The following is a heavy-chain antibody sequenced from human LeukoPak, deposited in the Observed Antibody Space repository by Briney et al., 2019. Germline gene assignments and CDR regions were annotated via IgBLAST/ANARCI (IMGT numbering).Heavy chain of an antibody. CDR2: IYHSGST. D-gene: IGHD3-10*01. CDR3: ARGFATMVRGVVLDF. CDR1: SGSFSGYY. V-gene: IGHV4-34*01. Sequence: SETLSLTCAVYSGSFSGYYWSWIRQPPGKGLEWIGEIYHSGSTNYNPSLKSRVTISVDTSKNQFSLKLSSVTASDTSVYYCARGFATMVRGVVLDFWGQGTLVTVSS. J-gene: IGHJ4*02.